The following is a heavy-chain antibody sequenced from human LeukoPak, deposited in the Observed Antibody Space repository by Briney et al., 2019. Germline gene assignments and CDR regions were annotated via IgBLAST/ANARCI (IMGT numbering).Heavy chain of an antibody. V-gene: IGHV3-30*18. J-gene: IGHJ4*02. CDR1: GFTFSSYS. D-gene: IGHD6-13*01. CDR3: AKAGIAATGTWYFDY. CDR2: ISYDGSNK. Sequence: GGSLRLSCAASGFTFSSYSMNWVRQAPGKGLEWVAIISYDGSNKYYADSVKGRFTISRDNSKNTLYLQMNSLRAEDTAVYFCAKAGIAATGTWYFDYWGQGTLVTVSS.